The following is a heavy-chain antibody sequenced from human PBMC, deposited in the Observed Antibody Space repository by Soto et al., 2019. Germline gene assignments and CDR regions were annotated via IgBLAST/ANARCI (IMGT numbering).Heavy chain of an antibody. CDR2: IYYSGST. J-gene: IGHJ4*02. CDR3: ARGSGATTPFDF. Sequence: QVQLQESGPGLVKPSETLSLTCTVSGGSISSYYWSWIRQSPGKGLEWIGYIYYSGSTNYNPSLQRRVTISVDTSKSQFSPKLSSVTAADTAVYYCARGSGATTPFDFWGQGTLVTVSS. V-gene: IGHV4-59*01. CDR1: GGSISSYY. D-gene: IGHD1-26*01.